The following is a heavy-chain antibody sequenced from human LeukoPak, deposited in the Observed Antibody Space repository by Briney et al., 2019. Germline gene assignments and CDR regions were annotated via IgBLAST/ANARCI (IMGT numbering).Heavy chain of an antibody. CDR1: GFTFCNSA. CDR2: LRGSGITT. J-gene: IGHJ4*01. D-gene: IGHD6-19*01. Sequence: RGVLRLSCAASGFTFCNSAMWWGRQAPGEGLGWGLTLRGSGITTYYADSVKGRFTISRDNSKNTLYLQMNSLRAEDTAVYYCAKGIYSSGWSYFDYWGHGTLVTVSS. CDR3: AKGIYSSGWSYFDY. V-gene: IGHV3-23*01.